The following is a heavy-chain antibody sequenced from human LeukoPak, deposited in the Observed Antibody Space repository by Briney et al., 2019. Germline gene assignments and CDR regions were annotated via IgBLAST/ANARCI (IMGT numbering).Heavy chain of an antibody. J-gene: IGHJ6*03. CDR2: IGESSRTI. D-gene: IGHD3-3*01. CDR1: GFTLSGYY. V-gene: IGHV3-21*01. CDR3: ARAIFGVAQPPHYFYYHMAV. Sequence: GGSLRLSCAASGFTLSGYYMNWARQAPGKGLEWVSSIGESSRTIYYADSVRCRCTVSRDNAKNSLFLRMNSLRAEDTAVYFCARAIFGVAQPPHYFYYHMAVWGKGTAVTVSS.